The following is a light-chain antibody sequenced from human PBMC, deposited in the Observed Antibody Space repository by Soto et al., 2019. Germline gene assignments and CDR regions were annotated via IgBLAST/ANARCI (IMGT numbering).Light chain of an antibody. CDR3: QNYSGAPWT. CDR2: AAS. J-gene: IGKJ1*01. CDR1: QDLSNY. V-gene: IGKV1-27*01. Sequence: DIQMTQSPSSLSASVGDRVTITCRASQDLSNYLAWYQQKPGKVPKLLIYAASTLHSGVPSRFIGSGSGTDFTLTISGRQPEDVANYYCQNYSGAPWTFGQGTKVEIE.